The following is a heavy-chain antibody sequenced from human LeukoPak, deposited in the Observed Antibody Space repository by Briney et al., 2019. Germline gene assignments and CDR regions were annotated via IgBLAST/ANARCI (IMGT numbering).Heavy chain of an antibody. V-gene: IGHV3-48*01. CDR3: ARPSVVLWFGGLLSLGAFDI. D-gene: IGHD3-10*01. Sequence: GGSLRLSCAASGFTFSSYSMNWVRQAPGKGLEWVSYISSSSSTIYYADSVKGRFTISRDNAKNSLYLQMNSLRAEDTAVYYCARPSVVLWFGGLLSLGAFDIWGQGTMVTVSS. CDR1: GFTFSSYS. CDR2: ISSSSSTI. J-gene: IGHJ3*02.